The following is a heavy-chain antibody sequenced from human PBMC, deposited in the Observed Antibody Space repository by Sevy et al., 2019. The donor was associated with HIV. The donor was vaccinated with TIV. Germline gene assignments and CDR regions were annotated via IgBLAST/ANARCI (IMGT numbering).Heavy chain of an antibody. CDR2: ISGSDSTI. V-gene: IGHV3-11*01. CDR3: ARDHVKDGDLGDYYYYAMDV. Sequence: GGSLRLSCAASGFTFSDYYMSWIRQAPGKRLEWISYISGSDSTIYYADSVKGRFTISRDNAKNSLYLQMNSLRAEDTAVYYCARDHVKDGDLGDYYYYAMDVWGQGTTVTVSS. D-gene: IGHD4-17*01. CDR1: GFTFSDYY. J-gene: IGHJ6*02.